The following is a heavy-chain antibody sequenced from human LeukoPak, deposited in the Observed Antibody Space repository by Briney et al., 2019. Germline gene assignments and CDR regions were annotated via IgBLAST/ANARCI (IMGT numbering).Heavy chain of an antibody. J-gene: IGHJ5*02. CDR2: INPNSGGT. Sequence: EASVKVSCKASGYTFTGYYMHWVRQAPGQGLEWTGWINPNSGGTNYAQKFQGRVTMTRDTSISTAYMELSRLRSDDTAVYYCARAEYYYDSSGLFFSYWFDPWGQGTLVTVSS. CDR3: ARAEYYYDSSGLFFSYWFDP. V-gene: IGHV1-2*02. CDR1: GYTFTGYY. D-gene: IGHD3-22*01.